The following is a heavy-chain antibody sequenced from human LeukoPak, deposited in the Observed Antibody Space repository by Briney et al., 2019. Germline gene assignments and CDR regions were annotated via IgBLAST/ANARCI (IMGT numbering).Heavy chain of an antibody. D-gene: IGHD6-19*01. V-gene: IGHV3-30-3*01. J-gene: IGHJ6*02. CDR3: ARDRLGAVDYYGMDV. CDR2: ISYDGSNK. CDR1: GFTFSSYA. Sequence: GRSLRLSCAASGFTFSSYAMHWVRQAPGQGLEWVAVISYDGSNKYYADSVKGRFTISRDNSKNTLYLQMNSLRAEDTAVYYCARDRLGAVDYYGMDVWGQGTTVTVSS.